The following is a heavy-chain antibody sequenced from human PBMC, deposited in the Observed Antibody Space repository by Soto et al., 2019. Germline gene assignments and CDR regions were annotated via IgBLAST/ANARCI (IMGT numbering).Heavy chain of an antibody. D-gene: IGHD3-10*01. CDR2: VNHSGEA. J-gene: IGHJ5*02. CDR1: GGSFRNYY. V-gene: IGHV4-34*01. Sequence: PSETLSLTCGVYGGSFRNYYWIWVRQPPGKGLEWIGEVNHSGEATYNPSLQSRITISLDTSNNQFSLKMTSVTAADTAMYFCTRAERFPGSWLDPWGKGTQGTVSS. CDR3: TRAERFPGSWLDP.